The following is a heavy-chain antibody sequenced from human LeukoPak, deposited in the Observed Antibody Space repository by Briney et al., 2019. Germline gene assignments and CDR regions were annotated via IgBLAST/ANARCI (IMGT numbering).Heavy chain of an antibody. CDR2: ISSSSSYI. Sequence: PGGSLRLSCAASGFTFSNAWMSWVRQAPGKGLEWVSSISSSSSYIYYADSVKGRFTISRDNAKNSLYLQMNSLRAEDTAVYYCARSPPQMGWGQGTLVTVSS. CDR1: GFTFSNAW. D-gene: IGHD5-24*01. V-gene: IGHV3-21*01. J-gene: IGHJ4*02. CDR3: ARSPPQMG.